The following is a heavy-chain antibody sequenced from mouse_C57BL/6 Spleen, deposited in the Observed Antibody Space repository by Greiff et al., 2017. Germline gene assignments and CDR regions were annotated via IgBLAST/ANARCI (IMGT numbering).Heavy chain of an antibody. J-gene: IGHJ3*01. CDR2: ISYDGSN. D-gene: IGHD3-3*01. V-gene: IGHV3-6*01. Sequence: VQLKESGPGLVKPSQSLSLTCSVTGYSITSGYYWNWIRQFPGNKLEWMGYISYDGSNNYNPSLKNRISITRDTSKNQFFLKLNSVTTEDTATYYCARGDTRGFAYWGQGTLVTVSA. CDR3: ARGDTRGFAY. CDR1: GYSITSGYY.